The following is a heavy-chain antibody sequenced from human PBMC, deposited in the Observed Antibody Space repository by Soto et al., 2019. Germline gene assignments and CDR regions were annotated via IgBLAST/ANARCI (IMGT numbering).Heavy chain of an antibody. CDR2: VYESGST. CDR1: GGFLDRSY. J-gene: IGHJ3*02. CDR3: VRHLPVPMAGGSFDI. D-gene: IGHD2-8*01. Sequence: QVQLQESGPRLVKPAETLSLTCTVSGGFLDRSYWSWIRQSPGKGLEWIGYVYESGSTSYNPSLKSRVAVSVDMSKNHFSLTLTSVTAADTAVYYCVRHLPVPMAGGSFDIWGRGTLITVSS. V-gene: IGHV4-59*08.